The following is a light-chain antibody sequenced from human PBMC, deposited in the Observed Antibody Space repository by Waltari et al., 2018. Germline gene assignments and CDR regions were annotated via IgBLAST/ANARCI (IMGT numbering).Light chain of an antibody. V-gene: IGKV2-30*02. J-gene: IGKJ1*01. CDR1: QTLVHSDGNTY. Sequence: DVVMTQSPVSLPVTLGQPASISCRSSQTLVHSDGNTYLHWVHQRPGQSPRRLIYKVSNRGSGVPDRFRGSGSGTDFTLKISRVEAEDVGVYYCMQGTHWPPWTFGQGTKVEIK. CDR3: MQGTHWPPWT. CDR2: KVS.